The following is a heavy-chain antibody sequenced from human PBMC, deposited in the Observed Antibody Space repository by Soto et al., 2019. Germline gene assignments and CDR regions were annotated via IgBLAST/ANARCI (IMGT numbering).Heavy chain of an antibody. J-gene: IGHJ4*01. CDR1: GFTFSSHA. V-gene: IGHV3-23*01. CDR3: GKVSRRLYAWFFDL. CDR2: LSDSGDSI. Sequence: EVQLLESGEGLVQPGRSLRLSCTASGFTFSSHAMTWVRQAPGKGLEWVSGLSDSGDSIYYADSVKGRFTIYRDNSMKQLYLQMNTLGVEDNAVYYCGKVSRRLYAWFFDLWGQGNLVHVS. D-gene: IGHD2-8*01.